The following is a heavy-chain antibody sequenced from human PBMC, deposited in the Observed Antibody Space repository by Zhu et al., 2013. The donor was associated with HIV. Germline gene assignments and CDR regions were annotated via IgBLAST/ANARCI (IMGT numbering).Heavy chain of an antibody. Sequence: QVQLVQSGAEVKKPGASVKVSCKASGYTFTSYDINWVRQATGQGLEWMGWMNPNSGNTGYAQKFQGRVTMTRNTSISTAYMELSSLRSEDTAVYYCAINPYGYCSSTSCYGGSFDMWGQGTMVTVSS. CDR1: GYTFTSYD. V-gene: IGHV1-8*01. CDR2: MNPNSGNT. J-gene: IGHJ3*02. D-gene: IGHD2-2*03. CDR3: AINPYGYCSSTSCYGGSFDM.